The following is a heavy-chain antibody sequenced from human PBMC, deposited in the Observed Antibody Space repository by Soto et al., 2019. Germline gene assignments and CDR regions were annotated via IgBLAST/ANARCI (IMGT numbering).Heavy chain of an antibody. D-gene: IGHD3-3*01. CDR1: GYRFETYA. CDR2: TSSYNIDT. J-gene: IGHJ6*02. CDR3: ARGRGVIIGAMDV. V-gene: IGHV1-18*01. Sequence: QVQLVQSGAEVKKPGASVKVSCKSSGYRFETYAMNWVRQAPGQGLEWMGWTSSYNIDTFYADKFQDRVSMTTDTSTGTAYMELRSLSSDDTAVYYCARGRGVIIGAMDVWGQGTAVTVSS.